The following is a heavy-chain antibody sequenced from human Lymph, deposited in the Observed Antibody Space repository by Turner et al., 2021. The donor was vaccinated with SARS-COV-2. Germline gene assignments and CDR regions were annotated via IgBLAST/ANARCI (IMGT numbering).Heavy chain of an antibody. V-gene: IGHV3-9*01. J-gene: IGHJ6*02. CDR3: AKGRRFGMDV. CDR1: AFTFDEYV. Sequence: EVQLVESGGGLVQPGRSLGLSCAASAFTFDEYVVHWVRQAPGKGMGWVSGISWNSGSMGDADSVKGRFTISRDNAKNSLYLQMNSLRAEYTALYYCAKGRRFGMDVWGQGTTVTVSS. CDR2: ISWNSGSM.